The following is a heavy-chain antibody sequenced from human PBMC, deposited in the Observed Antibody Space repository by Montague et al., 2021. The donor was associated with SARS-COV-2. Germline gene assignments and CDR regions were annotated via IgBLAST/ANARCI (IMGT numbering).Heavy chain of an antibody. Sequence: SETLSLTCTVSGGSISCYYWSWIRQPPGKGLEWIGYIYYSGSTNYNPSLKSRVTISVDTSENQFPLKVRSVTAADTAVYYCARGDYYDSTGYYDYWGQGTLVTVSS. J-gene: IGHJ4*01. V-gene: IGHV4-59*01. CDR1: GGSISCYY. D-gene: IGHD3-22*01. CDR3: ARGDYYDSTGYYDY. CDR2: IYYSGST.